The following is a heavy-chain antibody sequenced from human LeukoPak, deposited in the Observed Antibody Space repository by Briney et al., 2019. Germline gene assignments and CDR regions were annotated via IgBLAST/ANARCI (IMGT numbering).Heavy chain of an antibody. V-gene: IGHV3-23*01. Sequence: SGGSLRLSCAASGFTFSSYAMHWVRQAPGKGLEWVSAITTSGGSTYYADSVKGRFIISRDNSKNTLSLQLNSLGAEDTAIYFCAKVASCSRSEYGSGSFDSWGQGTLVTVSS. CDR3: AKVASCSRSEYGSGSFDS. D-gene: IGHD3-10*01. CDR2: ITTSGGST. CDR1: GFTFSSYA. J-gene: IGHJ4*02.